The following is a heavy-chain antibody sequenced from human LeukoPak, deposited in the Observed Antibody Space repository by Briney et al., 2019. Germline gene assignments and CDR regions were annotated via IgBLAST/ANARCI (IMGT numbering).Heavy chain of an antibody. D-gene: IGHD4-17*01. CDR2: IIPILGIA. Sequence: PVKVSCKASGGTFSSYAISWVRQAPGQGLEWMGRIIPILGIANYAQKFQGRVTITADKSTSTAYMELSSLRSEDTAVYYCASRSTRATVTTAYFDLWGRGTLVTVSS. J-gene: IGHJ2*01. V-gene: IGHV1-69*04. CDR1: GGTFSSYA. CDR3: ASRSTRATVTTAYFDL.